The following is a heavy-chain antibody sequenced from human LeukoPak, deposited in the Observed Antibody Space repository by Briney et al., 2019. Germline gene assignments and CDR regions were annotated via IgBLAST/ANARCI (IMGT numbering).Heavy chain of an antibody. CDR1: GFTLSIYG. D-gene: IGHD6-13*01. Sequence: PGGSLRLSCAASGFTLSIYGMHWVRQAPGKGLEWVAVMSYDGSNKYYADSVKGRFTISRDNSENTLYLQMNSLRTEDTAVYYCANSHTSSWYYCNHWGQGTLVTVSS. J-gene: IGHJ4*02. V-gene: IGHV3-30*18. CDR3: ANSHTSSWYYCNH. CDR2: MSYDGSNK.